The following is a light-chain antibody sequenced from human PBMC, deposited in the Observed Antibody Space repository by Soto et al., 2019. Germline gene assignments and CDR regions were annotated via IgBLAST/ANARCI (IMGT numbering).Light chain of an antibody. CDR2: GAS. Sequence: VLTQSPATLSLSPGGRAILSCWASQTVSRYYLSWYQKKPGQPPRLLIYGASTRATGVPDRFSGSGSGADFTLTISSLQPEDFAVYYCQKALTFGGGTTVE. CDR3: QKALT. J-gene: IGKJ4*01. CDR1: QTVSRYY. V-gene: IGKV3D-7*01.